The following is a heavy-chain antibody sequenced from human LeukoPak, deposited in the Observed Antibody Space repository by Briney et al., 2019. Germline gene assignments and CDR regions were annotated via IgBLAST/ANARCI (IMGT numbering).Heavy chain of an antibody. CDR1: GYTFTVYY. CDR2: IIPIFGTA. V-gene: IGHV1-69*13. Sequence: ASVKVSCKASGYTFTVYYINWVRQAPGQGLEWMGGIIPIFGTASYAQKFQGRVTITADESTSTAYMELSSLRSEDTAVYYCARDNSGYDRYHYFDYWGQGTLVTVSS. J-gene: IGHJ4*02. CDR3: ARDNSGYDRYHYFDY. D-gene: IGHD5-12*01.